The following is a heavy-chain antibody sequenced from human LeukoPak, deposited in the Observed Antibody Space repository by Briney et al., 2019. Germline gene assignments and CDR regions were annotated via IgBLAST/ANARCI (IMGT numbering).Heavy chain of an antibody. CDR3: ARDSRWYNGRYYDEGIDY. D-gene: IGHD1-26*01. CDR2: VNTDGSTP. V-gene: IGHV3-74*01. CDR1: GFTFSSYW. J-gene: IGHJ4*02. Sequence: PGGSLRLSCAASGFTFSSYWMHWVRQAPGKGLVWVSRVNTDGSTPTYADSVKGRFTISRDNAKNTLYLQMNSLRVEDTALYYCARDSRWYNGRYYDEGIDYWGQGTLVTVSS.